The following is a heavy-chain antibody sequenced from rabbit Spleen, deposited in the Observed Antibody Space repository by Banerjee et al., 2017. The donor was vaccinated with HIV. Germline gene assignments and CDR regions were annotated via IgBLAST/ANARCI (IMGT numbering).Heavy chain of an antibody. J-gene: IGHJ4*01. V-gene: IGHV1S45*01. CDR1: GFSFSSNYW. CDR3: ARRVDYISYDYGGFNL. CDR2: IESVNSDRT. Sequence: QEQLEESGGDLVKPGASLTLTCTASGFSFSSNYWMCWVRQAPGKGLEWIACIESVNSDRTDYANWAKGRFTISKTSSTAVTLQMTSLTAADTATYFCARRVDYISYDYGGFNLWGPGTLVTVS. D-gene: IGHD6-1*01.